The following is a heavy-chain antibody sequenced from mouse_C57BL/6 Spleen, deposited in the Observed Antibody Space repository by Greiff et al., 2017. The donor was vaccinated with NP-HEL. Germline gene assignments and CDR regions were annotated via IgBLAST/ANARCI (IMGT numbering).Heavy chain of an antibody. Sequence: EVKLVESGGGLVQPGGSLKLSCAASGFTFSDYYMYWVRQTPEKRLEWVAYISNGGGSTYYPDTVKGRFTISRDNAKNTLYLQMSRLKSEDTAMYYCASSYYYYAMDYWGQGTSVTVSS. J-gene: IGHJ4*01. CDR1: GFTFSDYY. V-gene: IGHV5-12*01. D-gene: IGHD2-10*01. CDR3: ASSYYYYAMDY. CDR2: ISNGGGST.